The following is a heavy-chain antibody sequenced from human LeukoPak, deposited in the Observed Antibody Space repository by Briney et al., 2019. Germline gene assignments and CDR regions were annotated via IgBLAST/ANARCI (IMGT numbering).Heavy chain of an antibody. Sequence: PSETLSLTCTVSGGSISSYYRSWIRQPPGKGLEWIGYIYYSGSTNYNPSLKSRVTISVDTSKNQFSLKLSSVTAADTAVYYCARVGDILTGYYDFDYWSQGTLVTVSS. V-gene: IGHV4-59*01. CDR1: GGSISSYY. J-gene: IGHJ4*02. CDR3: ARVGDILTGYYDFDY. CDR2: IYYSGST. D-gene: IGHD3-9*01.